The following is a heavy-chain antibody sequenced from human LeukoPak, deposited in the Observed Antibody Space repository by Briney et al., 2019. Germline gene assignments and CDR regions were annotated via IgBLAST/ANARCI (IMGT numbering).Heavy chain of an antibody. J-gene: IGHJ3*02. Sequence: ASVKVSCRASGYTSTGYYMHWVRQAPGQGLEWMGWINPNSGGTNYAQKFQGRVTMTRDTSISTVYMELSSLRSEDTAVYYCARLREAFDIWGQGTMVTVSS. CDR2: INPNSGGT. V-gene: IGHV1-2*02. CDR1: GYTSTGYY. CDR3: ARLREAFDI.